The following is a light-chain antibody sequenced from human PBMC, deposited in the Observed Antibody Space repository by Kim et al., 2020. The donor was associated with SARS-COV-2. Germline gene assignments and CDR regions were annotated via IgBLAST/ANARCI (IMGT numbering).Light chain of an antibody. Sequence: GQSITISGTGTSSDVGNYNYVSWYQHHPGAAPKLMIYDVNKRPSGISNRFFGSKSGNTASLTISGLQTEDEAYYYCYSYASSSTLIFGGGTQLTVL. J-gene: IGLJ2*01. V-gene: IGLV2-14*03. CDR1: SSDVGNYNY. CDR3: YSYASSSTLI. CDR2: DVN.